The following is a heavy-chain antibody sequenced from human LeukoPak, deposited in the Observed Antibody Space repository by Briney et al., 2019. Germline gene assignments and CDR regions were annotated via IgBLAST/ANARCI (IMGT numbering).Heavy chain of an antibody. CDR2: ISGSGGTT. J-gene: IGHJ3*02. CDR1: AFTFYSYA. Sequence: GGYLRLSCAASAFTFYSYAMTWVRQAPGKGLEWVSSISGSGGTTYYAGPVKGRFTISRDDSKNTVYLHMKYLRTEDAATYYCAKGALRGYSAPGVFDIWGRGTIVTVS. V-gene: IGHV3-23*01. D-gene: IGHD5-18*01. CDR3: AKGALRGYSAPGVFDI.